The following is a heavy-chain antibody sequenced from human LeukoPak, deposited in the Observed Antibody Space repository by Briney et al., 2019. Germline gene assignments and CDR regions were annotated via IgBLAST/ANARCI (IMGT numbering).Heavy chain of an antibody. J-gene: IGHJ3*02. CDR2: INSDGGST. V-gene: IGHV3-74*01. CDR1: GFTFSSYW. D-gene: IGHD6-25*01. Sequence: GGSLRLSCAASGFTFSSYWMHWVRQAPGKGLVWVSRINSDGGSTSYTDSVKGRFTISRDNAKNTLYLQMNSLRAEDTAVYYCARRAAAKDAFDIWGQGTKVTVSS. CDR3: ARRAAAKDAFDI.